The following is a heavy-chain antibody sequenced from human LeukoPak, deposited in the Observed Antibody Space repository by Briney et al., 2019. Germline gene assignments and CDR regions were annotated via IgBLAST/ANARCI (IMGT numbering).Heavy chain of an antibody. CDR2: IRSKIDGGAT. J-gene: IGHJ4*02. CDR1: GFNVNNAW. Sequence: GGSLRLSCAASGFNVNNAWMSWVRQAPGKGLEWVGRIRSKIDGGATDYAAPVKGRFTFSRDDSKNTLYLQINSLKIEDTAMYYCYTSITDYWGQGTLVTVSS. D-gene: IGHD2-21*01. CDR3: YTSITDY. V-gene: IGHV3-15*07.